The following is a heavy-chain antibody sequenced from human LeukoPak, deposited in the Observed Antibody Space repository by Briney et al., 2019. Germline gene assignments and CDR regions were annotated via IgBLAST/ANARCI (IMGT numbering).Heavy chain of an antibody. D-gene: IGHD2-21*02. CDR2: INVNSGGT. CDR1: GYTFTSYY. CDR3: ARDCGADCYSSPDPFDS. J-gene: IGHJ4*02. Sequence: ASVKVSCEASGYTFTSYYVHWVRQAPGQGLEWMGWINVNSGGTNHAQKFQDRVTMSRDTSINTAYMELSRLRSDDTAVYYCARDCGADCYSSPDPFDSWGQGTPVTVSS. V-gene: IGHV1-2*02.